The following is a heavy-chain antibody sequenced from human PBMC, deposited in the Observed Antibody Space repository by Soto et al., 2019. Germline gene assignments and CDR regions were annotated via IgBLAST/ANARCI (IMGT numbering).Heavy chain of an antibody. CDR3: ARGYYDSSGYYYAQLSPYYYYGMDV. J-gene: IGHJ6*02. CDR1: GGTFSSYA. Sequence: GASVKVSCKASGGTFSSYAISWVRQAPGQGLEWKGGIIPIFGTANYAQKFQGRVTITADESTSTAYMELSSLRSEDTAVYYCARGYYDSSGYYYAQLSPYYYYGMDVWGQGTTVTVSS. CDR2: IIPIFGTA. D-gene: IGHD3-22*01. V-gene: IGHV1-69*13.